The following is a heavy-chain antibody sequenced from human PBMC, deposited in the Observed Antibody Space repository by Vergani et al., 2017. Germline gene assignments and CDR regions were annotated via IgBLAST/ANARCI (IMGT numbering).Heavy chain of an antibody. CDR3: AKGSKYINYYYYYMDV. CDR1: GFSFPGYA. CDR2: VSGSSATP. V-gene: IGHV3-23*01. D-gene: IGHD4-11*01. Sequence: EVQLLESGGGLVQPGGSLRLSCEASGFSFPGYAMSWVRQAPGKGLEWVSSVSGSSATPYYADSVKGRFIISRDNSKNTLHLQMNSLRADDTAVYYCAKGSKYINYYYYYMDVWGKGTPVTVSS. J-gene: IGHJ6*03.